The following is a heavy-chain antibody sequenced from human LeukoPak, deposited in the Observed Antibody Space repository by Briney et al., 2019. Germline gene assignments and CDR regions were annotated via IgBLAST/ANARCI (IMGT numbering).Heavy chain of an antibody. CDR1: GFTFSNYA. CDR2: ISYDGSNK. CDR3: ARDLRQGMAAAGQFDN. J-gene: IGHJ4*02. Sequence: GGSLRLSCVASGFTFSNYAMHWVRQAPGKGLEWVAVISYDGSNKYYADSVKGRFTISRDNSKNTLYLQINSLRVVDTAVYYCARDLRQGMAAAGQFDNWGPGTRVTVSS. D-gene: IGHD6-13*01. V-gene: IGHV3-30*01.